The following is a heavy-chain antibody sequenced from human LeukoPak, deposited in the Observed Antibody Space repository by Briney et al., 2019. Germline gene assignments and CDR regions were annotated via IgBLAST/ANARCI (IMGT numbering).Heavy chain of an antibody. Sequence: GGSLRLSCAASGFTFSSYSMNWVRQAPGKGLEWVSAISGSGGSTYYADSVKGRFTISRDNSKNTLYLQMNSLRAEDTAVYYCAKDRVDYGDYHPFDYWGQGTLVTVSS. V-gene: IGHV3-23*01. CDR2: ISGSGGST. J-gene: IGHJ4*02. CDR1: GFTFSSYS. CDR3: AKDRVDYGDYHPFDY. D-gene: IGHD4-17*01.